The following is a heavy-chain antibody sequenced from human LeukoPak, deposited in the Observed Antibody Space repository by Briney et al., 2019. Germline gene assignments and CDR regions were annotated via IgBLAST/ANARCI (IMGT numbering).Heavy chain of an antibody. CDR2: ISSSGSTI. V-gene: IGHV3-48*04. Sequence: GGSLRLSCAASGFTFSSYGMHWVRQAPGKGLEWVSYISSSGSTIYYADSVKGRFTISRDNAKNSLYLQMNSLRAEDTAVYYCARDRYYYDSSGYYPVDYWGQGTLVTVSS. D-gene: IGHD3-22*01. CDR3: ARDRYYYDSSGYYPVDY. J-gene: IGHJ4*02. CDR1: GFTFSSYG.